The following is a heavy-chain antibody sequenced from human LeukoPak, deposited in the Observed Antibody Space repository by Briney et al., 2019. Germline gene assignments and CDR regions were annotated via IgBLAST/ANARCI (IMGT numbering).Heavy chain of an antibody. J-gene: IGHJ4*02. CDR2: INPSGGST. Sequence: GASVKVSCKASGYTFTGYYMHWVRQAPGQGLERMGIINPSGGSTDYAQKFQGRVTMTRDTSTSTVYMELSSLRSEDTAVYYCARERYYDILTGYYPPYFDYWGQGTLVTVSS. CDR3: ARERYYDILTGYYPPYFDY. CDR1: GYTFTGYY. V-gene: IGHV1-46*01. D-gene: IGHD3-9*01.